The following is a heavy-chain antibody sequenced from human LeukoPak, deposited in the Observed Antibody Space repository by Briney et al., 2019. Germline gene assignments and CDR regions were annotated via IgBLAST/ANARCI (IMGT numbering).Heavy chain of an antibody. CDR3: AREAPLYYYDSSGAFDY. V-gene: IGHV3-48*03. D-gene: IGHD3-22*01. Sequence: GGSLRLSCAASGFTFSSYEMNWVRQAPGKGLEWVSYISSSGSTIYYADSVKGRFTISRDNAKNSLYLQMNSLRAEDTAVYYCAREAPLYYYDSSGAFDYWGQGTLVTVSS. J-gene: IGHJ4*02. CDR2: ISSSGSTI. CDR1: GFTFSSYE.